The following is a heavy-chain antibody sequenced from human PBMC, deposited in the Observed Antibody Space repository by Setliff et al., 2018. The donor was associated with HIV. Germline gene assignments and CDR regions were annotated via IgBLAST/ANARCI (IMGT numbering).Heavy chain of an antibody. V-gene: IGHV1-8*01. CDR1: DRVSAYQ. CDR3: ARPSHVYGDNGPLGY. Sequence: ASVKVSCKVRDRVSAYQINWVRQATGQALEWMAWMNPSTGEVGYAQKFQGRLAMTRDSSANIAYMELRGLRSEDTAIYYCARPSHVYGDNGPLGYWGQGTLVTVSS. D-gene: IGHD2-21*01. J-gene: IGHJ4*02. CDR2: MNPSTGEV.